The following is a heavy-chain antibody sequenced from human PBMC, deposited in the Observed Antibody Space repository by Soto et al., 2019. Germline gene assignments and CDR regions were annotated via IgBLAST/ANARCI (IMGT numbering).Heavy chain of an antibody. CDR1: GGSISSGGYY. J-gene: IGHJ4*02. D-gene: IGHD6-13*01. CDR2: IYYSGTT. CDR3: ARGGSSSPYFDD. V-gene: IGHV4-31*03. Sequence: QVQLQESGPGLVKPSQTLSLTCTVSGGSISSGGYYWSWIRQHPGKGLEWIGYIYYSGTTYYTPSLKSRVTISVDTSKKHFSLKLSSVPAADTAVYYCARGGSSSPYFDDWGQGTLVTVSS.